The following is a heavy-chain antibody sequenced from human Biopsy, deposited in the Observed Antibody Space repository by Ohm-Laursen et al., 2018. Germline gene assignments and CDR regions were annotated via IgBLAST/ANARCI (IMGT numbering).Heavy chain of an antibody. D-gene: IGHD4-23*01. V-gene: IGHV4-59*11. CDR2: ISHTGYT. Sequence: SETLSLTCTVSGGSFMGHYWTWIRQPQGKGLEWIGNISHTGYTSYKSSLKSRVTISLDTSRKHFSLRLTSLAAADTAVYYCARGSNEYGGLYFPHWGQGTLVTVSS. CDR1: GGSFMGHY. CDR3: ARGSNEYGGLYFPH. J-gene: IGHJ1*01.